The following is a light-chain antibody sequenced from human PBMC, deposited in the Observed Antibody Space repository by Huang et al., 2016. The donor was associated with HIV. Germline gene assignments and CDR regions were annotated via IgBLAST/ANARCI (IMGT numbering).Light chain of an antibody. J-gene: IGKJ1*01. V-gene: IGKV4-1*01. CDR1: QSVLDSSNKKNY. Sequence: DIVMTQSPDSLPVSLGERGPINCKSSQSVLDSSNKKNYLAWYQQKPGQPPKLRRYWASVRESGGPDRFRGSGSGTEFTLTINNLQAEDVAVYYCQQYDATPAFGQGTNVDI. CDR2: WAS. CDR3: QQYDATPA.